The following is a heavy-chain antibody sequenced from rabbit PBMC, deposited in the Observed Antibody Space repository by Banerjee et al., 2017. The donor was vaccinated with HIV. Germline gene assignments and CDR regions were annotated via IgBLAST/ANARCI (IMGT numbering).Heavy chain of an antibody. V-gene: IGHV1S45*01. Sequence: QEQLVESGGDLVQPEGSLTLTCTASGLDFIDSYWICWVRQAPGKGLEWVACIYTGSRGGTYYTSWAKGRFTISKTSSTTVTLQMTSLTAADTATYFCARDLAGVIGWNFNLWGQGTLVTVS. CDR1: GLDFIDSYW. D-gene: IGHD4-1*01. J-gene: IGHJ4*01. CDR3: ARDLAGVIGWNFNL. CDR2: IYTGSRGGT.